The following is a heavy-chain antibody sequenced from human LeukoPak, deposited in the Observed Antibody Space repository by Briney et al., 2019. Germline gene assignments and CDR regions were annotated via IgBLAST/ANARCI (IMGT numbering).Heavy chain of an antibody. Sequence: GGSLRLSCAAPGFTFSSYEMNWVRQAPGKGLEWVSYISSSGSSIYYADSVKGRFTISRDNAKNSLYLQMNSLRAEDTAVYYCAKTYYYGSGSYYKFLDYWGQGTLVTVSS. CDR2: ISSSGSSI. D-gene: IGHD3-10*01. CDR1: GFTFSSYE. J-gene: IGHJ4*02. CDR3: AKTYYYGSGSYYKFLDY. V-gene: IGHV3-48*03.